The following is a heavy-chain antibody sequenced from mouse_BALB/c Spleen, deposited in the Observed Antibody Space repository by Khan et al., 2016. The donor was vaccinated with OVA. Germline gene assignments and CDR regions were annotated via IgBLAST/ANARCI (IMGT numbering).Heavy chain of an antibody. CDR3: ATSYFYGYYFDY. J-gene: IGHJ2*01. CDR2: ISGDTSTI. D-gene: IGHD1-1*01. Sequence: EVELVESGGGLVQPGGSRKLSCAASGFTFSNYGMHWVRQAPEKGLEWVAFISGDTSTIYHADTVKGRFTISRDNPKNTLFLQMTSLMSEDTARYYCATSYFYGYYFDYWGPGTTLSVSS. CDR1: GFTFSNYG. V-gene: IGHV5-17*02.